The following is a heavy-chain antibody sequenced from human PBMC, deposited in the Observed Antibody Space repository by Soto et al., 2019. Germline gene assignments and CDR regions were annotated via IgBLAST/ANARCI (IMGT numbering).Heavy chain of an antibody. CDR1: GGSMNNGGYY. Sequence: LSLTCSVSGGSMNNGGYYWSWIRQLPGKGLEWIGYIYSNGDTYYNPSLKSRLTISVDTSKNQFSLNLTSVTAADTAVYYCARRGGSSSRYYYYALDVWGQGTTVTVSS. D-gene: IGHD6-6*01. CDR3: ARRGGSSSRYYYYALDV. J-gene: IGHJ6*02. CDR2: IYSNGDT. V-gene: IGHV4-31*03.